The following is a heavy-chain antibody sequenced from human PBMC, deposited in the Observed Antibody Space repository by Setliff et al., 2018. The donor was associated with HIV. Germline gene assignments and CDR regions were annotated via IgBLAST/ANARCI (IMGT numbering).Heavy chain of an antibody. CDR3: ARVAAAPGGDY. J-gene: IGHJ4*02. D-gene: IGHD3-10*01. CDR2: INHGGST. V-gene: IGHV4-34*01. CDR1: GGSFSGYY. Sequence: SETLSLTCAVYGGSFSGYYWSWIRQSPGKGLEWIGKINHGGSTNYSPSLKSRVTISRDTSKNQFSLKLTSLTAADTAVYYCARVAAAPGGDYWGQGTPVTVSS.